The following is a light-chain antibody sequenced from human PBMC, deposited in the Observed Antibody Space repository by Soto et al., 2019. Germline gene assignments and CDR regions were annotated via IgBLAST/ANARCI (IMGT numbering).Light chain of an antibody. Sequence: SGSDSRAPGESIAVFNRGIGSDVGGYSYVSWYQQQPGKAPKLVIPDVTNRPSGVSHRFSRSKSGNTASLTISGLQTEDEADYYCASYTTSRTYVFGTGTKVTVL. J-gene: IGLJ1*01. V-gene: IGLV2-14*01. CDR1: GSDVGGYSY. CDR3: ASYTTSRTYV. CDR2: DVT.